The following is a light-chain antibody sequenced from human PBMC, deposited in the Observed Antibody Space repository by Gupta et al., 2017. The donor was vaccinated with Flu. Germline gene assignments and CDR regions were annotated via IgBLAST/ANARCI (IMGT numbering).Light chain of an antibody. CDR3: QQFYSYPLT. CDR1: QGFSSY. J-gene: IGKJ5*01. CDR2: AAS. V-gene: IGKV1-9*01. Sequence: DIQLTQSPSFLSASLGDRVTITCRASQGFSSYLGWYLQKPGKAPNLLIYAASTLQSGVPSRFSGSGSGTEFTLTISSLQPDDFGTYYCQQFYSYPLTFGQGTRLEIK.